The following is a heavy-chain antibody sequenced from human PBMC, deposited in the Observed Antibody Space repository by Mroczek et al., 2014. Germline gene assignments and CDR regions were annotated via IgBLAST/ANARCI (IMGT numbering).Heavy chain of an antibody. Sequence: QVQLQQWGPGLVKPSQTLSLTCTVSGGSISSGSYYWSWIRQPAGKGLEWIGRIYTSGSTNYNPSLKSRVTISVDTSKNQFSLKLSSVTAADTAVYYCARAETGGSGTGGFSRKNNWFDPWGQGTLVTVSS. CDR2: IYTSGST. D-gene: IGHD2-8*02. J-gene: IGHJ5*02. V-gene: IGHV4-61*02. CDR1: GGSISSGSYY. CDR3: ARAETGGSGTGGFSRKNNWFDP.